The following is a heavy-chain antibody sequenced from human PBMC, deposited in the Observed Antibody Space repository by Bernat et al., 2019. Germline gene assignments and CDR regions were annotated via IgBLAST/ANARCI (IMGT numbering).Heavy chain of an antibody. CDR1: GFTFSNYG. V-gene: IGHV3-48*01. CDR2: ISTRNSTI. J-gene: IGHJ6*02. D-gene: IGHD4-11*01. Sequence: VQLVESGGGLIHPGGSLRLSCAASGFTFSNYGMNWVRQAPGKGLEWVSYISTRNSTIYYADSVKDRFTISRDNAKNSLYLQMNSLRAEDTAVYYCAREFTVSHYYYYAVDVWGQGTTVTVSS. CDR3: AREFTVSHYYYYAVDV.